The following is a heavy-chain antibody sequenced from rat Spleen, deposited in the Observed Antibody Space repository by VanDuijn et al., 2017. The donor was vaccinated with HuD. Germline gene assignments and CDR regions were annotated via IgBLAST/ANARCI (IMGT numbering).Heavy chain of an antibody. CDR3: ARPSYGYPFAY. J-gene: IGHJ3*01. V-gene: IGHV5-27*01. D-gene: IGHD1-7*01. Sequence: EVQLVESGGGLVQPGRSLKLSCAASGFIFSNYYMAWVRQAPTKVLEWVAYISAGGDATYYRYSVKGRFTISRDNAQSSLYLQMDSLRYEDTATYYCARPSYGYPFAYWGQGTLVTVSS. CDR2: ISAGGDAT. CDR1: GFIFSNYY.